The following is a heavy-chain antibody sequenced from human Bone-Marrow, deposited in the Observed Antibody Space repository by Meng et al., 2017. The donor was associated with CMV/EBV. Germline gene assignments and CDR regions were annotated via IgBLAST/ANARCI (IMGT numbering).Heavy chain of an antibody. D-gene: IGHD1-14*01. CDR2: ISYDGSNK. CDR1: GFTFSSYA. Sequence: GGSLRLSCAASGFTFSSYAMHWVRQAPGKGLEWVAVISYDGSNKYYADSVKGRFTISRDNSKNTLYLQMNSLRAEDTAVYYCAREPRSHSYWGQGTLVTVSS. CDR3: AREPRSHSY. J-gene: IGHJ4*02. V-gene: IGHV3-30*04.